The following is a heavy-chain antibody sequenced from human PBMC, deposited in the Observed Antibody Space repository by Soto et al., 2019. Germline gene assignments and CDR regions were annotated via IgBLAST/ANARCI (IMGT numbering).Heavy chain of an antibody. CDR2: VNPSGWKT. CDR3: AGAQPNSSDWTNAFDD. V-gene: IGHV1-46*01. D-gene: IGHD6-25*01. J-gene: IGHJ3*01. Sequence: ASVKVSCKTSGYTFTAYYVHWVGQAPGRGLEWVGIVNPSGWKTNYAQNVQGRVTVTRGTSTRPVYMEVGSLASEDTAVYYCAGAQPNSSDWTNAFDDWGQGTVVTVSS. CDR1: GYTFTAYY.